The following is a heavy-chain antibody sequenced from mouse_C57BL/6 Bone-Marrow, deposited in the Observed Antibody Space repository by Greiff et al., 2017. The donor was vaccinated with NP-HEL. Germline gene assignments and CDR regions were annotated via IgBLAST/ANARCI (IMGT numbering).Heavy chain of an antibody. V-gene: IGHV5-6*02. CDR1: GFTFSSYG. J-gene: IGHJ2*01. CDR3: ARPVYFDY. CDR2: ISSGGSYT. Sequence: EVKLVESGGDLVQPGGSLKLSCAASGFTFSSYGMSWVRQTPDKRLEWVANISSGGSYTYYPDSLKGRFTISRDNAKNTLYLQMSSLKSEDTAMYYCARPVYFDYWGQGTTLTVSS.